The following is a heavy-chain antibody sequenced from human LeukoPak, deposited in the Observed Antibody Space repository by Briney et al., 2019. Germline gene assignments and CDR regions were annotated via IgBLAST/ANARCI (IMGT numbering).Heavy chain of an antibody. CDR2: ISSSSSYI. J-gene: IGHJ6*03. V-gene: IGHV3-21*01. Sequence: PGGSLRLPSAASGFTFSSYSMNWVRQAPGKGLEWVSSISSSSSYIYYADSVKGRFTISRDNAKNSLYLQMNSLRAEDTAVYYCARDARRVATTRSWWYYYYMDVWGKGTTVTVSS. CDR3: ARDARRVATTRSWWYYYYMDV. D-gene: IGHD5-12*01. CDR1: GFTFSSYS.